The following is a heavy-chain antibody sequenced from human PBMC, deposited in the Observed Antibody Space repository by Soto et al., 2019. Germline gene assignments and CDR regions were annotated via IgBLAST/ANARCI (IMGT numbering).Heavy chain of an antibody. CDR1: GFTFSSYA. Sequence: PGGTLRLSCAASGFTFSSYAMSWVRHAPGKGLEWVSAISGTGYSTYYADSVKGRFTISRDNSKNTLYLQMDSLRADDTAVYYCAKDWSLVLRFLESVWGQGTTVTVSS. V-gene: IGHV3-23*01. CDR2: ISGTGYST. D-gene: IGHD3-3*01. CDR3: AKDWSLVLRFLESV. J-gene: IGHJ6*02.